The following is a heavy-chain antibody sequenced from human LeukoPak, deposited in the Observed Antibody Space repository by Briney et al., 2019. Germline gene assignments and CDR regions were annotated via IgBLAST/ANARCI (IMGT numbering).Heavy chain of an antibody. Sequence: SVKVSCKASGGTFSSYAISWVRQAPGQGLEWMGRIIPIFGTANYAQKFQGRVTITTDESTSTAYMELSSLRSEDTAVYYCARQIGIAAAGIPYFDYWGQGTLVTVSS. CDR2: IIPIFGTA. J-gene: IGHJ4*02. CDR3: ARQIGIAAAGIPYFDY. CDR1: GGTFSSYA. V-gene: IGHV1-69*05. D-gene: IGHD6-13*01.